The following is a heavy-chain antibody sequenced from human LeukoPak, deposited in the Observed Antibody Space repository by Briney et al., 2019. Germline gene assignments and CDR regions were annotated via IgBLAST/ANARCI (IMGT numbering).Heavy chain of an antibody. V-gene: IGHV3-9*01. CDR2: ISWNSGSI. Sequence: GGSLRLSCAASGFTFSSYAMSWVRQAPGKGLEWVSGISWNSGSIGYADSVKGRFTISRDNAKNSLYLQMNSLRAEDTAIYYCTRVGYIDEGIDYWGQGTLVTVSS. CDR3: TRVGYIDEGIDY. CDR1: GFTFSSYA. J-gene: IGHJ4*02. D-gene: IGHD5-24*01.